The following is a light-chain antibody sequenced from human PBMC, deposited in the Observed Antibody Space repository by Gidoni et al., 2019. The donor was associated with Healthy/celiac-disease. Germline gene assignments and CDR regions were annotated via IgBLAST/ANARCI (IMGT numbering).Light chain of an antibody. CDR1: QDISNY. V-gene: IGKV1-33*01. CDR3: QQYDNLPT. Sequence: DIQMTQSPSSLSASVGDRVTITCQASQDISNYLNWYPQKPGKDPKLLIYDASNLETGVPSRFSGSGSGTDFTFTISSLQPEDIATYYCQQYDNLPTFGGGTKVEIK. CDR2: DAS. J-gene: IGKJ4*01.